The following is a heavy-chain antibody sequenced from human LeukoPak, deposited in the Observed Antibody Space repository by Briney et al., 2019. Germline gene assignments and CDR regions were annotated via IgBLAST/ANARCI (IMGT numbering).Heavy chain of an antibody. CDR3: ARTPIVVVPAAMVAYFDY. D-gene: IGHD2-2*01. CDR2: IKQAGSEN. CDR1: GFTFSSYW. Sequence: GGSLRLSCAASGFTFSSYWMSWVRQAPGKGLEWVANIKQAGSENYYVDSVKGRFTISRDNAKNSLYLQTNSLRAEDTAVYYCARTPIVVVPAAMVAYFDYWGQGTLVTVSS. J-gene: IGHJ4*02. V-gene: IGHV3-7*01.